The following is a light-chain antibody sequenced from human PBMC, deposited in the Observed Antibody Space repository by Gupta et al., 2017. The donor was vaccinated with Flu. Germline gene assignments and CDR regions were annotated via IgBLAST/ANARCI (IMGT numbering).Light chain of an antibody. Sequence: EIVMTQSPATLSVSPGERATLSCRASQSVSSKLAWYQQKPGQAPRLLIYVASTRATGIPARFSGSGSGTEFTLTISSLQSEDFAVYYCRQYDTWPYTFGQGTKLEIK. CDR2: VAS. V-gene: IGKV3-15*01. CDR1: QSVSSK. CDR3: RQYDTWPYT. J-gene: IGKJ2*01.